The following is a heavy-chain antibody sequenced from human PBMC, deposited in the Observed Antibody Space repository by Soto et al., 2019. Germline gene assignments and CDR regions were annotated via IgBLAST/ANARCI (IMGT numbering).Heavy chain of an antibody. CDR1: GDSVSSNSAI. CDR2: TYYRSKWYN. J-gene: IGHJ4*02. V-gene: IGHV6-1*01. CDR3: STWHFDY. Sequence: QVQLQQSGPGLVKPSQTLTLTCAISGDSVSSNSAIWNWIRQSPSRGLEWLGRTYYRSKWYNNYAESVKGRITINPDTSKNQFSLQLNSVTPDDTAVYYCSTWHFDYWGQGTLVTVSS.